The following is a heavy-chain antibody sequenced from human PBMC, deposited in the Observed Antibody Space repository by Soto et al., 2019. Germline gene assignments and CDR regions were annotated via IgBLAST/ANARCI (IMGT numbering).Heavy chain of an antibody. J-gene: IGHJ5*02. CDR2: IYWDDDK. CDR1: GFSLSTSGVG. CDR3: PHIPPAFYDYGWFAP. V-gene: IGHV2-5*02. Sequence: SGPTLVNPTQTLTLTCTFSGFSLSTSGVGVGWIRQPPGKALEWLALIYWDDDKRYSPSLKSRLTITKDTSKNQVVLTMTNMDPLDTATFYFPHIPPAFYDYGWFAPWGKGTLVTVSS. D-gene: IGHD5-12*01.